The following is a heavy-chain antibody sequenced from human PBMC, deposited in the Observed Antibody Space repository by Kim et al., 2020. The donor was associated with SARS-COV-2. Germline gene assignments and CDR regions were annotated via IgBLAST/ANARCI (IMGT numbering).Heavy chain of an antibody. CDR1: GLSFDSSA. Sequence: GGSLRLSCAASGLSFDSSAMNWVRQAPGKGLEWVAVISFDGRNKAYAGSVKGRVTISRDNSKSTLHLQMNSLRVEDTAVYYCARGNYYESVSLSDYYNGMDVWGQETTVTVSS. CDR3: ARGNYYESVSLSDYYNGMDV. D-gene: IGHD3-10*01. V-gene: IGHV3-30-3*01. J-gene: IGHJ6*02. CDR2: ISFDGRNK.